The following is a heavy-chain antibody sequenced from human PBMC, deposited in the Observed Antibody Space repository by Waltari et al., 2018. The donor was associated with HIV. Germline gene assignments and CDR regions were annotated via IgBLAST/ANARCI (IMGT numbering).Heavy chain of an antibody. V-gene: IGHV3-30*04. CDR3: ARDGHFYDSRPLDY. CDR2: ISYGGRNK. CDR1: GFTFSPFA. J-gene: IGHJ4*02. Sequence: QDQLVESGGGVVQPGGSLRLSFAASGFTFSPFALHWVRQAPGKGLDWVALISYGGRNKVYADSVKGRFTISRDNSKNTLYLQMNSLRAEDTAVYYCARDGHFYDSRPLDYWGQGTLVTVSS. D-gene: IGHD3-22*01.